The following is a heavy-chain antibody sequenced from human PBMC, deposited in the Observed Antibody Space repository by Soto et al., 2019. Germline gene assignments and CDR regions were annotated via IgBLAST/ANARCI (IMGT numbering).Heavy chain of an antibody. J-gene: IGHJ4*02. D-gene: IGHD3-22*01. V-gene: IGHV3-23*01. CDR1: AFTFNNYA. CDR3: AKSRYSDSSGDFYDY. Sequence: LRLSCAASAFTFNNYAMSWVRQAPGKGLEWVSGIGGSGRTTYYADSVKGRFPISRDNSNNTLFLQMNSLRAEDTAVYYCAKSRYSDSSGDFYDYWGQGTLVTVSS. CDR2: IGGSGRTT.